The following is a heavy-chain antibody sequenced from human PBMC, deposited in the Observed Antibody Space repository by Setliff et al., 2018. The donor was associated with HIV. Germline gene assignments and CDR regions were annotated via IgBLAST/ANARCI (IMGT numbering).Heavy chain of an antibody. D-gene: IGHD1-7*01. J-gene: IGHJ4*02. CDR3: VRHPREEPQRNYKFDS. CDR1: GYSISIGYY. V-gene: IGHV4-38-2*01. CDR2: IYHSGIT. Sequence: SETLSLTCAVSGYSISIGYYWGWIRQAPGKGLEWIGNIYHSGITYYNPSLKSRVTISLDTSKNQFFLRLTSVTAADTAIYYCVRHPREEPQRNYKFDSWGQGMLVTVSS.